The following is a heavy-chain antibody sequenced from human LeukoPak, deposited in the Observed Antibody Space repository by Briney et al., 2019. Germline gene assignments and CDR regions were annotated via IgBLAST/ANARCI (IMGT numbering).Heavy chain of an antibody. Sequence: GGSLRLSCAASGFTFSNYWMSWVRQAPGKGLEWVANIKQDGSEKYYVDSVKGRFTISRDNAKNSLYPQMNSLRAVDTAVYYCARAAYSSGMYYFDYWGQGTLVTVSS. CDR3: ARAAYSSGMYYFDY. D-gene: IGHD6-19*01. J-gene: IGHJ4*02. CDR1: GFTFSNYW. V-gene: IGHV3-7*03. CDR2: IKQDGSEK.